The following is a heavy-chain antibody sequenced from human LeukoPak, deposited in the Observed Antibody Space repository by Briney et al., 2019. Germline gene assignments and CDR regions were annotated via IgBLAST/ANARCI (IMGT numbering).Heavy chain of an antibody. CDR1: GGSFSGYY. D-gene: IGHD2-15*01. CDR2: INHSGST. Sequence: SETLSLTCAVYGGSFSGYYWSWIRQPPGKGLEWIGEINHSGSTNYNPSLKSRVTISVDTSKNQFSLKLSSVTAADTAVYYCARVRERVVVVAATPDYFDYWGQGTLVTVSS. CDR3: ARVRERVVVVAATPDYFDY. V-gene: IGHV4-34*01. J-gene: IGHJ4*02.